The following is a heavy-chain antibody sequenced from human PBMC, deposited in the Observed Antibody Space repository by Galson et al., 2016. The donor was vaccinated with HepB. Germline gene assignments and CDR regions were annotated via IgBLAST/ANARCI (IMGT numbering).Heavy chain of an antibody. CDR2: ISYDGRNK. V-gene: IGHV3-30*18. D-gene: IGHD3-22*01. J-gene: IGHJ4*02. CDR3: AKDPVVQAEWYYFDY. CDR1: GFTFSNYG. Sequence: SLRLSCAASGFTFSNYGMHWVRQAPGKGLEWVAVISYDGRNKYYSDSVKGRFTISRDNSKNTLYLQMNSLRAKDTAVYYCAKDPVVQAEWYYFDYWGQGTLVTVSS.